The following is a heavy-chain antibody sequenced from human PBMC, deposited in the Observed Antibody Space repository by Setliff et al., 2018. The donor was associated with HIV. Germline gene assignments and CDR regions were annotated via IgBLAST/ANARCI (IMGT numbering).Heavy chain of an antibody. V-gene: IGHV1-2*02. J-gene: IGHJ3*01. Sequence: ASVKVSCKASGYTFIDYFIHWVRQAPGQGLEWMGWINANNGDTNIPQTFQGRVTMTRDTSIGTAYMEFNSLTSDDTAVYYCARDRADDQYNGLDVWGQGTMVT. CDR2: INANNGDT. D-gene: IGHD3-10*01. CDR3: ARDRADDQYNGLDV. CDR1: GYTFIDYF.